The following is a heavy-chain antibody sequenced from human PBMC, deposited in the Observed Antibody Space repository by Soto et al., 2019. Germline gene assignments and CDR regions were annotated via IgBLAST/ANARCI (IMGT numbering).Heavy chain of an antibody. CDR2: ISVSGGST. D-gene: IGHD1-1*01. J-gene: IGHJ4*02. CDR3: AKVPTGTVDY. V-gene: IGHV3-23*01. Sequence: GGSLRLSCAASGFTFSSYAMSWVRQAPGRGLEWVSAISVSGGSTHYADSVKGRFTISRDNSKNTLYLQMNSLRAEDTAVYYCAKVPTGTVDYWGQGTLVTVSS. CDR1: GFTFSSYA.